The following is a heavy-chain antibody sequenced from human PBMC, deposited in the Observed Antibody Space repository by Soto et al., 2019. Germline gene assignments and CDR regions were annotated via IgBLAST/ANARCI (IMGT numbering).Heavy chain of an antibody. Sequence: QVQLVQSGAEVKKPGSSVKVSCKASGGTFSSYAISWVRQAPGQGLEWMGGIIPIFGTANYAQKFQGRVTITADDSTSTAYMELSSLRSEDTDVYYCARDRFAYGDYANGCDHWGQGTLVTVSS. V-gene: IGHV1-69*01. D-gene: IGHD4-17*01. CDR3: ARDRFAYGDYANGCDH. CDR1: GGTFSSYA. J-gene: IGHJ5*02. CDR2: IIPIFGTA.